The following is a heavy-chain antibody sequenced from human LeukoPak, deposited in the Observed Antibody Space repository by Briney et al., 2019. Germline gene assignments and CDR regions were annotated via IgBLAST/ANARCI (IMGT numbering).Heavy chain of an antibody. CDR2: IFTSGST. CDR1: GGSISSYY. V-gene: IGHV4-4*07. CDR3: AREFNSSTWRPLDY. D-gene: IGHD6-13*01. Sequence: SETLSLTCTVSGGSISSYYWSWIRQPAGKGLEWIGRIFTSGSTNYNPSLKSRVTMSVDTSQNQFSLKLSSVNAADTAVYYCAREFNSSTWRPLDYWGQGSLVTVSS. J-gene: IGHJ4*02.